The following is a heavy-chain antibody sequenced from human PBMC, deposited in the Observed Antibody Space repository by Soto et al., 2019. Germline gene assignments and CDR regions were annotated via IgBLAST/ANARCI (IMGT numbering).Heavy chain of an antibody. V-gene: IGHV5-51*01. CDR2: IDPRDSNT. CDR1: GYSFTSNW. J-gene: IGHJ4*02. Sequence: GESLKISCKASGYSFTSNWIGWVRQMPGKGLEWMGFIDPRDSNTRYSPSFQGQVTISADKSVSTAYLQWTSLKASDTAMYYCAIRTSYYFDYWGQGTLVTVS. CDR3: AIRTSYYFDY.